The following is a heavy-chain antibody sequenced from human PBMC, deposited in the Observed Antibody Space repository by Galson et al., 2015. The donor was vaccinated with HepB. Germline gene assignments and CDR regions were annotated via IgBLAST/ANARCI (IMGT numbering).Heavy chain of an antibody. V-gene: IGHV3-48*04. D-gene: IGHD6-19*01. Sequence: SLRLSCAASGFTFRTYSMNWVRQAPGKGLEWVSYISRSSSTVYYADYVKGRFTISRDNAKNSLYLQMNSLRAADTAVYYCARDRTIAVAIDYWGQGTLVTVSS. CDR2: ISRSSSTV. CDR1: GFTFRTYS. CDR3: ARDRTIAVAIDY. J-gene: IGHJ4*02.